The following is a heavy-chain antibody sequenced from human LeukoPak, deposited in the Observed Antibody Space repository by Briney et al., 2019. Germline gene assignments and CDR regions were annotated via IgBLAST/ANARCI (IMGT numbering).Heavy chain of an antibody. V-gene: IGHV1-8*01. J-gene: IGHJ4*02. CDR3: AKGADLDY. CDR2: MSPHNGHT. CDR1: GYTFIDYD. Sequence: GASVKVSCKASGYTFIDYDINWVRQAPGQGLEWMGLMSPHNGHTEYAQNFQGRVTMTRDTSTGTAYMELSSLRSEDTAVYYCAKGADLDYWGQGTLVTVSS.